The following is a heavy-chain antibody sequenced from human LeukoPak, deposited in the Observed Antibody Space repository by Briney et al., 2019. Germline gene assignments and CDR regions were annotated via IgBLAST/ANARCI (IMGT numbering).Heavy chain of an antibody. CDR1: GCTFTNYG. V-gene: IGHV3-30*18. Sequence: GCALTLSCAASGCTFTNYGMQWVRQAPGKGLEWVAVVSHDGSTTFCADFVKGRFPISRDNSKSTLDLQMDSLRPEDTAVYYCAKEPNPYSSGWYFQDWGQGTLVTVSS. J-gene: IGHJ1*01. CDR2: VSHDGSTT. D-gene: IGHD6-25*01. CDR3: AKEPNPYSSGWYFQD.